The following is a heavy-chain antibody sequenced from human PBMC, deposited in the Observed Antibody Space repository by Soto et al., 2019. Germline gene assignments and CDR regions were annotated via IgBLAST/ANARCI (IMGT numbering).Heavy chain of an antibody. CDR3: ARIHSEVRLWYVYYAIDV. J-gene: IGHJ6*02. V-gene: IGHV2-26*01. CDR2: IFSNDEK. D-gene: IGHD2-21*01. Sequence: QVTLKASGPVLVKPTEPLPLTCTASGFSLTNRRMGVAGIRQSPGKALERLVHIFSNDEKSYSTSLHRRITISKDTSNSPAFLIMSHIDLVYTVTYCCARIHSEVRLWYVYYAIDVWGQGTTVIVSS. CDR1: GFSLTNRRMG.